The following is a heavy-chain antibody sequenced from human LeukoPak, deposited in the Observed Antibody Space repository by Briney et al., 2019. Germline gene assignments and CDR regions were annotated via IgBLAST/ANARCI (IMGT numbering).Heavy chain of an antibody. V-gene: IGHV4-59*12. CDR3: AREETSGSYYGAFDY. J-gene: IGHJ4*02. Sequence: SETLSLTCTVSGGSISSYYWSWIRQPPGKGLEWIGYIYYSGSTNYNPSLKSRVTISVDTSKNQFSLKLSSVTAADTAVYYCAREETSGSYYGAFDYWGQGTLVTVSS. CDR1: GGSISSYY. D-gene: IGHD1-26*01. CDR2: IYYSGST.